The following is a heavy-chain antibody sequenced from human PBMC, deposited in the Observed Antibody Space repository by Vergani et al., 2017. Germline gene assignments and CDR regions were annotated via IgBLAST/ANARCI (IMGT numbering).Heavy chain of an antibody. CDR3: ATIGYRRWGYYFDY. J-gene: IGHJ4*02. CDR1: GYSITSGYY. CDR2: ICHTEDT. V-gene: IGHV4-38-2*01. Sequence: QVQLLESGPGLLKPSETLSLTCSVSGYSITSGYYWGWIRQPPGRGLEWIGSICHTEDTKYSPSLKSRVTVSVDESRNLFSLRLNSVTAADTAVYYCATIGYRRWGYYFDYWGQGILVTVSS. D-gene: IGHD2-2*02.